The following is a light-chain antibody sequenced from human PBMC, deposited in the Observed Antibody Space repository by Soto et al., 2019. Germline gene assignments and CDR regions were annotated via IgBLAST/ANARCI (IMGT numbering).Light chain of an antibody. CDR3: SSYRTGGPFV. CDR1: SSNIGSNT. CDR2: SNN. V-gene: IGLV1-44*01. Sequence: VLTQPPSASGTPGQRVTISCSGSSSNIGSNTVNWYQQLPGTAPKLLIYSNNQRPSGVPDRFSGSKSGNTASLTISGLQAEDEADYYCSSYRTGGPFVFGTGTKVTVL. J-gene: IGLJ1*01.